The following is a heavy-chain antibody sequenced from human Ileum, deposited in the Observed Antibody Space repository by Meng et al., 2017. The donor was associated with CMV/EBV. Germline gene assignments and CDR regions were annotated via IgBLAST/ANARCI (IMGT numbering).Heavy chain of an antibody. J-gene: IGHJ5*02. CDR3: AKGRELGGTWWWFDP. V-gene: IGHV3-23*01. CDR2: MRASGGST. Sequence: FGFSFSIYARNWVRQVTGKGLGWVAGMRASGGSTYYADSVKGRFTISRDNSKNTLYLQMDSLRAEDTALYYCAKGRELGGTWWWFDPWGQGTLVTVSS. CDR1: GFSFSIYA. D-gene: IGHD1-26*01.